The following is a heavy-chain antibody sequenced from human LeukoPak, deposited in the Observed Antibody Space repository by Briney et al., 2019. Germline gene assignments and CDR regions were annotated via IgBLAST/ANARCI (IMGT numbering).Heavy chain of an antibody. D-gene: IGHD3-10*01. J-gene: IGHJ4*02. CDR2: ISAYNGNT. Sequence: GASVKVSCKASGYTFSRLGITWVRQAPGQGLEWMGWISAYNGNTSYAQKLQGRVTMTTDTSTSTAYMELRSLRSDDTAVYYCARGRGSLYRLWFGELPHPFDYWGQGTLVTVSS. CDR3: ARGRGSLYRLWFGELPHPFDY. CDR1: GYTFSRLG. V-gene: IGHV1-18*01.